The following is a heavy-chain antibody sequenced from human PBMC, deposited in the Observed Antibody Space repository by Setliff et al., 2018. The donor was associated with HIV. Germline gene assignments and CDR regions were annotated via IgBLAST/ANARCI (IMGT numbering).Heavy chain of an antibody. CDR3: ASGRGAKGGYDYFGS. J-gene: IGHJ4*02. CDR2: IYYSGAT. Sequence: SETLSLTCTVSGDSISSGGYYCSWIRQLPGKGLEWIGYIYYSGATYYNPSLKNRVTISLDTSKSQFSLKLTSVTAADTALYYCASGRGAKGGYDYFGSWRQGTLLTVSS. D-gene: IGHD5-12*01. CDR1: GDSISSGGYY. V-gene: IGHV4-31*03.